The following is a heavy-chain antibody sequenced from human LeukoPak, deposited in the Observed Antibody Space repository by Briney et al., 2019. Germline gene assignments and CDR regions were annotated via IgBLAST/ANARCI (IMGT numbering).Heavy chain of an antibody. CDR1: GGSISSYY. J-gene: IGHJ3*02. D-gene: IGHD1-26*01. Sequence: RPSETLSLTCTVSGGSISSYYWSWIRQPPGKGLEWIGYIYYSGSTNYNPSLKSRVTISVDTSKDQFSLKLSSVTAADTAVYYCASRLFVYGRPVGAFDIWGQGTMVTVSS. CDR3: ASRLFVYGRPVGAFDI. CDR2: IYYSGST. V-gene: IGHV4-59*01.